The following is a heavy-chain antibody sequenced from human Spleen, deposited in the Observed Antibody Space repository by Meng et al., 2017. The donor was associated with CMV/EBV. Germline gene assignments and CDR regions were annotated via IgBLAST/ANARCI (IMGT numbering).Heavy chain of an antibody. CDR1: YTLTGYY. V-gene: IGHV1-2*02. J-gene: IGHJ4*02. D-gene: IGHD3-3*01. CDR2: INPNSGGT. Sequence: YTLTGYYMHWVRQAPGQGLEWMGWINPNSGGTNYAQKFQGRVTMTRDTSISTAYMELSRLRSDDTAVYYCARDQYDFWSGYYNRPADYWGQGTLVTVSS. CDR3: ARDQYDFWSGYYNRPADY.